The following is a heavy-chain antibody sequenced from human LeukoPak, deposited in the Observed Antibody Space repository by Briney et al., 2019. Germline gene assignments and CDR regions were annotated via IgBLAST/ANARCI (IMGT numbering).Heavy chain of an antibody. Sequence: GGSLRLSCAASGLTLSHYYMTWVRQAPGKGLEWVANINRVGGEIYYVDSGKGRFTISRDNVKNSLYLEMNSLRVEDTAVYYCARVGYDWNGMDVWGQGTTVTVSS. J-gene: IGHJ6*02. CDR3: ARVGYDWNGMDV. V-gene: IGHV3-7*03. CDR2: INRVGGEI. D-gene: IGHD1-20*01. CDR1: GLTLSHYY.